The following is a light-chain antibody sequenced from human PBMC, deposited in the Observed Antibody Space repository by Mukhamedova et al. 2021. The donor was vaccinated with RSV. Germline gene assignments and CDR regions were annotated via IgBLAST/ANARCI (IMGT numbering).Light chain of an antibody. V-gene: IGKV2-28*01. CDR3: MQGEDSPT. CDR2: STS. Sequence: QLLIYSTSVRASGVPDRFRDSGTGTHFTLEISSMEADDVGVYYCMQGEDSPTFGQGTKVEIK. J-gene: IGKJ1*01.